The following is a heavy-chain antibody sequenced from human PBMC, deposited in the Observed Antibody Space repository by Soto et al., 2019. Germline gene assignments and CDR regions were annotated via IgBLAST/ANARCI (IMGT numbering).Heavy chain of an antibody. J-gene: IGHJ4*02. CDR2: IYYSGST. Sequence: PSETLSLTCTVSGGSISSYYWSWIRQPPGKGLEWIGYIYYSGSTNYNPSLKSRVTISVDTSKNQFSLKLSSVAAADTAVYYCARGDQYYFDYWGQGTLVTVSS. CDR3: ARGDQYYFDY. D-gene: IGHD2-2*01. CDR1: GGSISSYY. V-gene: IGHV4-59*01.